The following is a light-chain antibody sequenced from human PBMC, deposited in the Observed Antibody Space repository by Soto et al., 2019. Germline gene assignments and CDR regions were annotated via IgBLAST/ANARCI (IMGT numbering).Light chain of an antibody. V-gene: IGKV1-5*03. Sequence: DIQMTPSHSTLSASVLDRVTITFRASQSISTWLAWYQQKPGKAPKLLIFQASNLETGVPSRFSGSGSGTEFTLTISSLQPDDFATYFCQKYNSYWGKFGQGTKVDIK. J-gene: IGKJ1*01. CDR3: QKYNSYWGK. CDR2: QAS. CDR1: QSISTW.